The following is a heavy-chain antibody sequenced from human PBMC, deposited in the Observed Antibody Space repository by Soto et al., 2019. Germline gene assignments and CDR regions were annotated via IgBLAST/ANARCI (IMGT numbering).Heavy chain of an antibody. CDR2: IYWDDDK. Sequence: QITLKESGPPLVKPTQTLTLTCTFSGFSLGTSGVGVGWIRQPPGKALAWRALIYWDDDKRYSPSLKSRLTITKDTSKTQVVLTMTNMDPVDTATYYCAHRLIGYYYDSSGSNWFDPWGQGTLVTVSS. CDR3: AHRLIGYYYDSSGSNWFDP. J-gene: IGHJ5*02. D-gene: IGHD3-22*01. CDR1: GFSLGTSGVG. V-gene: IGHV2-5*02.